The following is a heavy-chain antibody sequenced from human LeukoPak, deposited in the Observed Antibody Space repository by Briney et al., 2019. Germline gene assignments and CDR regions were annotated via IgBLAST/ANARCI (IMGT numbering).Heavy chain of an antibody. CDR1: GFTLSTYA. V-gene: IGHV3-23*01. D-gene: IGHD6-19*01. CDR3: ARGGGSGVPFDY. CDR2: TSSSDAGT. J-gene: IGHJ4*02. Sequence: GGSLRLSCAASGFTLSTYAMSWVRQTPGKGLEWVAATSSSDAGTYHADSVKGRFTISRDNAKNSLYLQMNSLRAEDTAVYYCARGGGSGVPFDYWGQGTLVTVSS.